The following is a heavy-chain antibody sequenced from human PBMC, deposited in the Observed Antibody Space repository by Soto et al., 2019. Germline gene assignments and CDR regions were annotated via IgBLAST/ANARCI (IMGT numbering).Heavy chain of an antibody. CDR2: MNPNSGYT. Sequence: QVQLVQSGAEVKKPGASVKVSCKASGYTFTSYDINWVRQATGQGLEWMGWMNPNSGYTGHAQKFQGRGTMTRDTSTSTAYMELSSLRSEDTAVYYCARVFGSIDYWGQGTLVTVSS. CDR3: ARVFGSIDY. V-gene: IGHV1-8*01. CDR1: GYTFTSYD. D-gene: IGHD2-21*01. J-gene: IGHJ4*02.